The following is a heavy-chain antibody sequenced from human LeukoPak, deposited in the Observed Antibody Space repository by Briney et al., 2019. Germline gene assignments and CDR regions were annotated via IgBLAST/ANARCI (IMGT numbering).Heavy chain of an antibody. V-gene: IGHV3-23*01. CDR2: ISGGGGST. Sequence: GGSLRLSCAASGFTFSSYAMSWVRQAPGKGLEWVSAISGGGGSTYYADSVKGRFTISRDNSKNTLYLQMNSLRAEDTAVYYCAKRASITIFGVVTPRLRSWLSPIDYWGQGTLVTVSS. J-gene: IGHJ4*02. CDR1: GFTFSSYA. CDR3: AKRASITIFGVVTPRLRSWLSPIDY. D-gene: IGHD3-3*01.